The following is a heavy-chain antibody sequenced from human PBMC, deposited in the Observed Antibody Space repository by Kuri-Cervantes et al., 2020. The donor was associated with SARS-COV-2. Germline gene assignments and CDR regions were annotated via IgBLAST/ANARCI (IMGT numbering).Heavy chain of an antibody. CDR1: GGSISSYY. CDR3: ARATTYYDFWSGYSFDY. V-gene: IGHV4-59*01. D-gene: IGHD3-3*01. Sequence: SETLSLTCTVSGGSISSYYWSWIRQPPGKGLEWIGYIYYSGSTNYNPSLKSRVTISVDTSKSQFSLKPSSVTAADTAVYYCARATTYYDFWSGYSFDYWGQGTLVTVSS. CDR2: IYYSGST. J-gene: IGHJ4*02.